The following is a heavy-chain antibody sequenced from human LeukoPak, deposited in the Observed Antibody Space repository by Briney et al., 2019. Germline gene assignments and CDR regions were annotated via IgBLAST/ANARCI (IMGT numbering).Heavy chain of an antibody. J-gene: IGHJ4*02. Sequence: PGGSLRLSCAASGFTFGRYAMNWVRQAPGKGLEWVSYISSSGSTIYYADSVKGRFTISRDNAKNSLYLQMNSLRAEDTAVYYCARLRRNSGSYSSFGYWGQGTLVTVSS. CDR2: ISSSGSTI. CDR3: ARLRRNSGSYSSFGY. CDR1: GFTFGRYA. V-gene: IGHV3-48*03. D-gene: IGHD1-26*01.